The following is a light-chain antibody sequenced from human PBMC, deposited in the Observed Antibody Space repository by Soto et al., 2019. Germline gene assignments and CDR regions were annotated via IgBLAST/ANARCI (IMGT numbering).Light chain of an antibody. CDR1: QSVSSY. J-gene: IGKJ4*01. CDR2: DAS. Sequence: EIVLTQSPATLSLYPGERATLSCRASQSVSSYLAWYQQKPGQAPRLLIYDASNRATGIPARFSGSGSGTDFTLTISSLEPEDFAVYYCQQRSNWPPITFGGGTKVDI. CDR3: QQRSNWPPIT. V-gene: IGKV3-11*01.